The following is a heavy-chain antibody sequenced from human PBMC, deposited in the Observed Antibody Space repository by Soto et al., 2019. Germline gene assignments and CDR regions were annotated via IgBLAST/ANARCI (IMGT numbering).Heavy chain of an antibody. CDR3: AAALFNRGEHYYYYYMGL. CDR2: IIWNGGAV. Sequence: EVQLVESGGGLVLPGRSLRLSCAASGITFDAFAIHWFRQAPGKGLEWVSGIIWNGGAVDYAGSVKGRFTISTDDTKSSLFLQMNSLRPEDTALYFCAAALFNRGEHYYYYYMGLWGKGTTVIVSS. CDR1: GITFDAFA. J-gene: IGHJ6*03. D-gene: IGHD3-10*01. V-gene: IGHV3-9*01.